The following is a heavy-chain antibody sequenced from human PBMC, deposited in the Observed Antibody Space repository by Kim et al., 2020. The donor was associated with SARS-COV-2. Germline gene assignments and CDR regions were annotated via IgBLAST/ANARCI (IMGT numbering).Heavy chain of an antibody. CDR3: ARDPIWFGESYGMDV. CDR1: GFTVSSNY. Sequence: GGSLRLSCAASGFTVSSNYMSWVRQAPGKGLEWVSVIYSGGSTYYADSVKGRFTVSRDNSKNTLYLQMNSLRAEDTAVYYCARDPIWFGESYGMDVWGQGTTVTVSS. D-gene: IGHD3-10*01. J-gene: IGHJ6*02. CDR2: IYSGGST. V-gene: IGHV3-53*01.